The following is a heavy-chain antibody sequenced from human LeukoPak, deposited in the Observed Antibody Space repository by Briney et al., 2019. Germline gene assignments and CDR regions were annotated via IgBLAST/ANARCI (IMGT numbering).Heavy chain of an antibody. CDR3: ARDLGHTGYDLYDY. CDR2: IYSGGST. J-gene: IGHJ4*02. V-gene: IGHV3-23*03. D-gene: IGHD5-12*01. CDR1: GFTFGSYG. Sequence: GGSLRLSCAASGFTFGSYGMSWVRQAPGKGLEWVSVIYSGGSTYYADSVKGRFTISRDNAKNSLYLEMNSLRVEDTAVYYCARDLGHTGYDLYDYWGQGTLVTVSS.